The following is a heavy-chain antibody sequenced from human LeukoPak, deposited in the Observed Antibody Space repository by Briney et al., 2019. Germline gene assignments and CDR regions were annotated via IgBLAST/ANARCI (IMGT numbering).Heavy chain of an antibody. V-gene: IGHV4-61*01. CDR2: IYYSGST. Sequence: PSETPSLTCTVSGGSVSSGSYYWSWIRQPPGKGLEWIGYIYYSGSTNYNPSLKSRVTISVDTSKNQFSLKLSSVTAADTAVYYCARERAQWFGELSNWFDPWGQGTLVTVSS. CDR3: ARERAQWFGELSNWFDP. J-gene: IGHJ5*02. CDR1: GGSVSSGSYY. D-gene: IGHD3-10*01.